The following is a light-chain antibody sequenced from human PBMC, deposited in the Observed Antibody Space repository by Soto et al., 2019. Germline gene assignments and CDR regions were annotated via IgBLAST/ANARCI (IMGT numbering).Light chain of an antibody. CDR1: QSVSSY. V-gene: IGKV3-11*01. J-gene: IGKJ5*01. Sequence: EIVLTQSTATLSLSPGERATLSCRASQSVSSYLAWYQQKPGQAPRLLIYDASNRATGIAARFSCSGSGIDLTLTISSLETEVFAVYYCQLRSNGPTITFGQGTRLEI. CDR3: QLRSNGPTIT. CDR2: DAS.